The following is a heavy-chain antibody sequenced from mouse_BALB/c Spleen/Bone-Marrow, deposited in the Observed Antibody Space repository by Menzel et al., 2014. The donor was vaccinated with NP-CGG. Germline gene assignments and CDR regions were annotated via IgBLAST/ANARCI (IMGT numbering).Heavy chain of an antibody. CDR3: ATHYYGRFDY. Sequence: EVKLVESGGGLVKPGGSLKLSCAASGFGFSSSDMSWVRQTPEKRLEWVAYISSGGGSTYYPDAVKGRFTISRDNAKNTLYLQMSSLKSEDTAMYYCATHYYGRFDYWAKAPLSQSPQ. CDR1: GFGFSSSD. D-gene: IGHD1-2*01. V-gene: IGHV5-12-1*01. CDR2: ISSGGGST. J-gene: IGHJ2*01.